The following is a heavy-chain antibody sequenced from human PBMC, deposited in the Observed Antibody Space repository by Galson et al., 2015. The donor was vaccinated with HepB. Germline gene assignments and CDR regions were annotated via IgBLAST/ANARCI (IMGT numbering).Heavy chain of an antibody. J-gene: IGHJ4*02. V-gene: IGHV5-10-1*01. D-gene: IGHD3-22*01. CDR1: GYSFTSYW. Sequence: QSGAEVKKPGESLRISCKGSGYSFTSYWISWVRQMPGKGLEWMGRIDPSDSYTNYSPSFQGHVTISADKSISTAYLQWSSLKASDTAMYYCARTYYYDSSGATFDYWGQGTLVTVSS. CDR2: IDPSDSYT. CDR3: ARTYYYDSSGATFDY.